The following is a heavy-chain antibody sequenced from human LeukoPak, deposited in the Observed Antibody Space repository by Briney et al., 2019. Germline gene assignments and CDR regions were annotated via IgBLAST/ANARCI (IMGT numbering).Heavy chain of an antibody. D-gene: IGHD4-23*01. CDR2: IIPIFGTA. CDR3: ARDQGPGADYGGNSGYIY. V-gene: IGHV1-69*13. CDR1: GGTFSSYA. Sequence: SVKVSCKASGGTFSSYAISWVRQAPGQGLEWMGGIIPIFGTANYAQKFQGRVTITADESTSTAYMELSSLRSEDTAVYNCARDQGPGADYGGNSGYIYWGQGTLVTVSS. J-gene: IGHJ4*02.